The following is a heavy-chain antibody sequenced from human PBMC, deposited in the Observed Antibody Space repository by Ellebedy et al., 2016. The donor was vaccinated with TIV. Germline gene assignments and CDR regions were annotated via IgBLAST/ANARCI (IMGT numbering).Heavy chain of an antibody. J-gene: IGHJ3*02. Sequence: SETLSLTXLVSGDPLKNYYWSWIRQPAGKGLEWIGRIYISGYTDYNPSLQSRVTLSLDTSKNQVYLKLTSTTAADTAVYYCVASFWLRTTGRDSFDMWGQGTMVSVSS. V-gene: IGHV4-4*07. CDR3: VASFWLRTTGRDSFDM. CDR2: IYISGYT. D-gene: IGHD5-24*01. CDR1: GDPLKNYY.